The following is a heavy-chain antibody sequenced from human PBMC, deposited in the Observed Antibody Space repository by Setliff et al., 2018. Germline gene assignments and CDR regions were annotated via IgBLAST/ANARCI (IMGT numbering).Heavy chain of an antibody. D-gene: IGHD6-19*01. CDR3: ARAPVGDRNGLFDS. CDR2: IYYSGST. V-gene: IGHV4-59*08. J-gene: IGHJ4*02. Sequence: PSETLSLTCTVSGGSISSHYWSWIRQPPGKGLEWIGSIYYSGSTNYNPSLKSRVTISVDMSKNQVSLKLSSVTAADTAVYYCARAPVGDRNGLFDSWGQGTLVTVSS. CDR1: GGSISSHY.